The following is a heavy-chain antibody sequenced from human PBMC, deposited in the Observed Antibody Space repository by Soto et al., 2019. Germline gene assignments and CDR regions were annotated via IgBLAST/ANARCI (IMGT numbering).Heavy chain of an antibody. V-gene: IGHV3-23*01. Sequence: GGSLRLSCAASGFTFSSHAIYWVRQAPGKGLEWVSAISGSGSSTYYSHSVQGRFTISRDNSKKTLYLQMNSLRAEDTAVYYCARDPTSMIVVGNFDYWGEGTLVTVSS. CDR3: ARDPTSMIVVGNFDY. J-gene: IGHJ4*02. D-gene: IGHD3-22*01. CDR1: GFTFSSHA. CDR2: ISGSGSST.